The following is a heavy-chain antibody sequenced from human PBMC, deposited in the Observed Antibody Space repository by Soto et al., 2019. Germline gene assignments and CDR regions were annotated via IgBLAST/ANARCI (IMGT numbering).Heavy chain of an antibody. CDR1: GFTFSNAW. V-gene: IGHV3-15*01. D-gene: IGHD5-18*01. CDR2: IKSKTDGGTT. CDR3: TTGTWIQLWLPDL. J-gene: IGHJ5*02. Sequence: GGSLRLSCAASGFTFSNAWMSWVRQAPGKGLEWVGHIKSKTDGGTTDYAAPVKGRFTISRDDSKNTLYLQMNSLNTEDTAVYYCTTGTWIQLWLPDLWGQGTRVTVSS.